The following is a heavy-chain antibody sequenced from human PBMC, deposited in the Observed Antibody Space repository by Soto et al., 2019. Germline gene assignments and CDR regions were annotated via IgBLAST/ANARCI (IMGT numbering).Heavy chain of an antibody. CDR2: INHSGST. V-gene: IGHV4-34*01. D-gene: IGHD3-22*01. Sequence: PSETLSLTCAVYGGSFSGYYWRWIRQPPGKGLEWIGEINHSGSTNYNPTLKSRVTISVDTSNNQDSLKLSAVAAVVTAVYDCARDGESRYYYDSRCYYADWGQGTLGTVSS. CDR3: ARDGESRYYYDSRCYYAD. CDR1: GGSFSGYY. J-gene: IGHJ4*02.